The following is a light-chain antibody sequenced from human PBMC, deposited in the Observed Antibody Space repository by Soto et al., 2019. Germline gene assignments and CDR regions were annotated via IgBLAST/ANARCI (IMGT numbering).Light chain of an antibody. CDR2: DTS. CDR1: QSVNNY. V-gene: IGKV3-11*01. CDR3: QQRVNCSPIP. J-gene: IGKJ5*01. Sequence: EIVLTQSPATLSLSPGEKATLSCRASQSVNNYLVWYQQKPGQAPRLLIYDTSNRATGIPDRFSGSGSGTDFTLTISSLEPEDFAVYYCQQRVNCSPIPFGQGTRLESK.